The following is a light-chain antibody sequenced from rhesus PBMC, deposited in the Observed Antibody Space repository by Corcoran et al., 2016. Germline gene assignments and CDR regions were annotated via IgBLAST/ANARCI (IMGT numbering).Light chain of an antibody. CDR3: QQYYSSPYS. J-gene: IGKJ2*01. V-gene: IGKV4-1*01. Sequence: DIVMTQSPDSLAVSLGERVTINCKSSQSLLYSSNNKNYLAWYQQKPGQAPKLLIYWASTRESGVPNRFSGSGSGTDCTLTISGLQAEDGAVYYCQQYYSSPYSFGQGTKVEIK. CDR1: QSLLYSSNNKNY. CDR2: WAS.